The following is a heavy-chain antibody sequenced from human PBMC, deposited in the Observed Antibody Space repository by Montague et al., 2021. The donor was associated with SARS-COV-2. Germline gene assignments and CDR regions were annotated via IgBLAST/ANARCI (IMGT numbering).Heavy chain of an antibody. V-gene: IGHV4-34*01. Sequence: SETLSLTCAVYGGSFTGYYWTWIRQPPGKGLEWVGQINYRGSTNFNPSFESRLTMPVDTSKNQFSLRLKSVTAADTAVYYCARGQVAILGVLIRHPAAGAVDVWGQGTTVTVSS. CDR1: GGSFTGYY. D-gene: IGHD3-3*02. CDR2: INYRGST. CDR3: ARGQVAILGVLIRHPAAGAVDV. J-gene: IGHJ3*01.